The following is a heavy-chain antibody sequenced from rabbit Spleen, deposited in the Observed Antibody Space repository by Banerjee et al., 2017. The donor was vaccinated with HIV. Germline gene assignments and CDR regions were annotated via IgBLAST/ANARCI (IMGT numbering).Heavy chain of an antibody. CDR3: ASDNVDRAGAGPFNL. CDR1: GFAFNSVYD. J-gene: IGHJ4*01. D-gene: IGHD4-1*01. Sequence: QEQLVESGGGLVQPEGSLTLTCTASGFAFNSVYDMCWVRQAPGKGLEWIGYIYSTLYYTYYATWAKGRFTISKTSSTTVTLQMTSLTVADTATYFCASDNVDRAGAGPFNLWGQGTLVTVS. CDR2: IYSTLYYT. V-gene: IGHV1S45*01.